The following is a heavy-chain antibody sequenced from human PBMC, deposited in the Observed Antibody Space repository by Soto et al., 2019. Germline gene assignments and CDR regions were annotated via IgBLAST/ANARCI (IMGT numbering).Heavy chain of an antibody. V-gene: IGHV1-69*13. D-gene: IGHD2-15*01. CDR2: IIPIFGTA. CDR1: GGTFSSYA. CDR3: ARDRAPDRFSYYFDY. J-gene: IGHJ4*02. Sequence: GASVKVSCKASGGTFSSYAISWVRQAPGQGLEWMGGIIPIFGTANYAQKFLGRVTITADESTSTAYMELSSLRSEDTAVYYCARDRAPDRFSYYFDYWGQGTLVTVSS.